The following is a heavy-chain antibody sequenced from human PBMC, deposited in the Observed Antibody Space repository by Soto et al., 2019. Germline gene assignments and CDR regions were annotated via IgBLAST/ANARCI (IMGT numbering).Heavy chain of an antibody. Sequence: ASVKVSCKSSGYTFTSYGISCVRQAPGQGLEWMGWISAYNGNTNYAQKLQGRVTMTADTSTSTAYMELRSLRSDDTAVYYCARSGYCSGGSCYGFEYYYYYGMDVWGQGTTVTVSS. J-gene: IGHJ6*02. CDR2: ISAYNGNT. CDR3: ARSGYCSGGSCYGFEYYYYYGMDV. D-gene: IGHD2-15*01. V-gene: IGHV1-18*01. CDR1: GYTFTSYG.